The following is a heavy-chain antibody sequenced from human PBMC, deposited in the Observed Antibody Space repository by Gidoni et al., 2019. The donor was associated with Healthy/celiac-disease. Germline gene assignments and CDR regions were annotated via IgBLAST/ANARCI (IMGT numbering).Heavy chain of an antibody. V-gene: IGHV4-59*08. D-gene: IGHD3-22*01. J-gene: IGHJ4*02. CDR3: AGSLADSSGYYYVWNVPYYFDY. Sequence: QMQLQASGPGLVKPSDTLSLPCTLSGGSISSYYWRWLRQPPGKGLEGIGYIYYSGRTNYNPSLKSRVTISVDTSKNQFSLKLSSVTAADTAVYYCAGSLADSSGYYYVWNVPYYFDYWGQGTLVTVSS. CDR1: GGSISSYY. CDR2: IYYSGRT.